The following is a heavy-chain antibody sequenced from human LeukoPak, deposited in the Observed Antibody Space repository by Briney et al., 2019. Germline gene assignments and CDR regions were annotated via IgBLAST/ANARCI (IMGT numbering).Heavy chain of an antibody. CDR1: GFTFSSYA. J-gene: IGHJ4*02. D-gene: IGHD6-19*01. V-gene: IGHV3-23*01. CDR2: ISGSGGST. Sequence: GGSLRLSCAASGFTFSSYAMSWVRQAPGKGLEWVSAISGSGGSTYYADSVKGRFTIPRDNSKNTLYLQMNSLRAEDTAVYYCARVSGWYGNDYWGQGTLVTVSS. CDR3: ARVSGWYGNDY.